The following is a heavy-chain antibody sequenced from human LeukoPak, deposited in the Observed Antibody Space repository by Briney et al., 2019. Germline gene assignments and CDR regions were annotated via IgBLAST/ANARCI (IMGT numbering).Heavy chain of an antibody. CDR1: GFTFSNYG. CDR3: ARQGGLGSYAAGSWFNP. Sequence: GGSLRLSCAASGFTFSNYGMHWVRQAPGKELEWVAVIWYEGTNKYYGDSVKGRFTISRDNSKNTLYLQMNSLRAEDTAMYYCARQGGLGSYAAGSWFNPWGQGTLVTVSS. D-gene: IGHD3-10*01. CDR2: IWYEGTNK. J-gene: IGHJ5*02. V-gene: IGHV3-33*01.